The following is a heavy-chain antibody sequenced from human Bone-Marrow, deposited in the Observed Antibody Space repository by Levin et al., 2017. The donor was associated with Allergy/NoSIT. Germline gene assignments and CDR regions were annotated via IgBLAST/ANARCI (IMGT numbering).Heavy chain of an antibody. CDR1: GGTFSSFA. CDR3: AHAGRGAYDYGYSYYHMDV. Sequence: GGSLRLSCKASGGTFSSFAISWVRQAPGQGLEWMGGIILIYGTANYAQKFQGRVTITADESTSTVSMELRGLRSEDTAVYYCAHAGRGAYDYGYSYYHMDVWGKGTTVIVSS. CDR2: IILIYGTA. V-gene: IGHV1-69*01. D-gene: IGHD3-16*01. J-gene: IGHJ6*03.